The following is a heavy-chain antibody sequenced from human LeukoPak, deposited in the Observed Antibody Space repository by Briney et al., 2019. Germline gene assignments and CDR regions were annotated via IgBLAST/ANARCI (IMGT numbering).Heavy chain of an antibody. CDR2: TYYRSKWYN. J-gene: IGHJ6*02. D-gene: IGHD3-3*01. CDR1: GDSVSSNSAA. Sequence: SRTLSLTCAISGDSVSSNSAAWNWITQSPSRGLEWLGRTYYRSKWYNDYAVSGKSRITINPDTSKNQFSLQLNSVTPEDTAVYYCARDRGYYDFWSGYSGMDVWGQGTTVTVSS. V-gene: IGHV6-1*01. CDR3: ARDRGYYDFWSGYSGMDV.